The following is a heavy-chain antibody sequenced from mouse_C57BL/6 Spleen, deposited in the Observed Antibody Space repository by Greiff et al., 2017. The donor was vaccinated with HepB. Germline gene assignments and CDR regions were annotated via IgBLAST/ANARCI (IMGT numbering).Heavy chain of an antibody. J-gene: IGHJ3*01. CDR3: TRWAMVTAGFAY. D-gene: IGHD2-2*01. Sequence: VQLQQSGAELVRPGASVTLSCKASGYTFTDYEMHWVKQTPVHGLEWIGAIEPETGGTAYNQKFKGKAILTADKSSSNAYMELRSLTSEDSAVYYCTRWAMVTAGFAYWGQGTLVTVSA. CDR2: IEPETGGT. CDR1: GYTFTDYE. V-gene: IGHV1-15*01.